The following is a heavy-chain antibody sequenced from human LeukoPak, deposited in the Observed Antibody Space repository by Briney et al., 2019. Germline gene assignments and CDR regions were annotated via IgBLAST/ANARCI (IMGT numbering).Heavy chain of an antibody. CDR2: IYYSGST. V-gene: IGHV4-59*01. CDR3: ARGGSYGGNSGRYNP. D-gene: IGHD4-23*01. CDR1: GGSISSYY. Sequence: SETLSLTCTVSGGSISSYYWSWIRQPPGKGLEWTGYIYYSGSTNYNPSLKSRVTISVDTSKNQFSLKLSSVTAADTAVYYCARGGSYGGNSGRYNPWGQGTLVTVSS. J-gene: IGHJ5*02.